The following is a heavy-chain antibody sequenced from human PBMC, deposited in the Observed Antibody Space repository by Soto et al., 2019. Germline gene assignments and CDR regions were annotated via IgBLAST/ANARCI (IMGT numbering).Heavy chain of an antibody. D-gene: IGHD6-13*01. J-gene: IGHJ3*02. V-gene: IGHV3-20*04. Sequence: GSLRLSCAASGFTFDDYGMSWVRQAPGKGLEWVSGINWNGGSTGYADSVKGRFTISRDNAKNSLYLQMNSLRAEDTALYYCARARGPYSSSWYAAFDIWGQGTMVTVSS. CDR1: GFTFDDYG. CDR2: INWNGGST. CDR3: ARARGPYSSSWYAAFDI.